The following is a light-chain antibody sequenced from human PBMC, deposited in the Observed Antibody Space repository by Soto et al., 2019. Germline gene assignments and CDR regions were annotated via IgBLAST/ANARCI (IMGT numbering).Light chain of an antibody. CDR2: DVS. J-gene: IGLJ2*01. Sequence: QSVLTQPASVSGSPGQSITISCTGTSSNYVSWYQQNPGKAPKLIIYDVSNRPSEISNRFSGSKSGNTASLTISGLQAEDEADYHCSSYTSSSVSFGGGTKLTVL. CDR3: SSYTSSSVS. V-gene: IGLV2-14*01. CDR1: SSNY.